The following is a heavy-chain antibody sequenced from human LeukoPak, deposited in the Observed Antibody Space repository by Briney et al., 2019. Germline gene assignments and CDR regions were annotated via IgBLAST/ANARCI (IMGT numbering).Heavy chain of an antibody. Sequence: SETLSLTCAVYGGSFSDYYWNWIRQPPGKGLGWIGEINHSGSTNYNPSLKSRVTISVDTSKNQFSLKLSSVTAADTAVYYCARESPGDYWGQGTLVTASS. CDR3: ARESPGDY. J-gene: IGHJ4*02. CDR2: INHSGST. V-gene: IGHV4-34*01. CDR1: GGSFSDYY.